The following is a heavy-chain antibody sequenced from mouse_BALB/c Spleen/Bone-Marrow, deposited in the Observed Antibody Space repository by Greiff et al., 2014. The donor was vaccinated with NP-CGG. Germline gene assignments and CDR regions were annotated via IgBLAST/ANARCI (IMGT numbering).Heavy chain of an antibody. CDR2: IYPGDGDT. V-gene: IGHV1-87*01. CDR3: ARRNYGYDY. Sequence: VQLVESGAELARPGASVKLSCKASGYTFTSYWMQWVKQRPGQGLEWIGAIYPGDGDTRYTQKFKGKATLTADKSSSTAYMRLSSLASEDSAVYYCARRNYGYDYWGQGTTLTVSS. D-gene: IGHD2-2*01. CDR1: GYTFTSYW. J-gene: IGHJ2*01.